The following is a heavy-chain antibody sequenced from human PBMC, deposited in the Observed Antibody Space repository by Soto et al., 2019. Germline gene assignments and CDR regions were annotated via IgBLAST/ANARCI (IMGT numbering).Heavy chain of an antibody. CDR1: GFTFSSYA. J-gene: IGHJ5*02. CDR3: AREIVQNWFDP. V-gene: IGHV3-30-3*01. D-gene: IGHD2-21*01. CDR2: ISYDGSNK. Sequence: GGSLTLSSAVSGFTFSSYAMHWIRQAPGKGLEWVAVISYDGSNKYYADSVKGRFTISRDNSKNTLYLQMNSLRAEDTAVYYCAREIVQNWFDPWGQGTLVTVSS.